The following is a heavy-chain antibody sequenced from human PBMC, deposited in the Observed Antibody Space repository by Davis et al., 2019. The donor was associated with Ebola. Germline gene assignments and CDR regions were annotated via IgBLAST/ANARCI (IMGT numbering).Heavy chain of an antibody. CDR2: INHSGST. D-gene: IGHD1-1*01. CDR1: GGSLTGYD. Sequence: SQTLSLTCAVFGGSLTGYDWTWTRQPPGKGLEWIGEINHSGSTNYNPSLKSRVTISVDTSKNQFSLKLSSVTAADTAVYYCARGLYPWELDYWGQGTLVTVSS. CDR3: ARGLYPWELDY. J-gene: IGHJ4*02. V-gene: IGHV4-34*01.